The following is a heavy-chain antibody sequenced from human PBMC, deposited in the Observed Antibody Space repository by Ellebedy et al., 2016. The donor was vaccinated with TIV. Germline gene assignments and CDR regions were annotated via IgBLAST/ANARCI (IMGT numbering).Heavy chain of an antibody. D-gene: IGHD6-13*01. J-gene: IGHJ5*01. CDR1: GFTVSSNY. CDR3: AREVYSSTWYDC. V-gene: IGHV3-53*01. Sequence: GGSLRLSCAASGFTVSSNYMSWVRQAPGKGLEWVSVIYSGGSTYYSDSVKGRFTISRGNSKNTLYLQMNSLRADDTAVYYCAREVYSSTWYDCWGQGTLVTVSS. CDR2: IYSGGST.